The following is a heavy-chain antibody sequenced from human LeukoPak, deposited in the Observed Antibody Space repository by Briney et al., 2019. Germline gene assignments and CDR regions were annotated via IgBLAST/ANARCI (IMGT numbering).Heavy chain of an antibody. CDR2: ISYDGSNK. Sequence: GGSLRLSCAASGFTFSSYAMHWVRQAPGKGLEWVAVISYDGSNKYYADSVKGRFTISRDNSKNTLYLQMNSLRAEDTAVYYCARDPGETSVAVAGQFDYWGQGTLVTVSS. V-gene: IGHV3-30*04. CDR3: ARDPGETSVAVAGQFDY. CDR1: GFTFSSYA. J-gene: IGHJ4*02. D-gene: IGHD6-19*01.